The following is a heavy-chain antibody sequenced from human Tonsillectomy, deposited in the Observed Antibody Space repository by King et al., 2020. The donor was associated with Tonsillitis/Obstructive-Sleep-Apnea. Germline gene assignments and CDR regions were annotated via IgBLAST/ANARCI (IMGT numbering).Heavy chain of an antibody. CDR1: GGTFSSYA. Sequence: QLVQSGAEVKKPGSSLKVSCKASGGTFSSYAISWVRQAPGQGLDWMGGIIPIFGTANYAQKFQGRVTITADESTSTAYMELSSLRSEDTAVYYCAREGYCSSTSCSPDYWGQGTLVTVSS. CDR3: AREGYCSSTSCSPDY. D-gene: IGHD2-2*01. CDR2: IIPIFGTA. V-gene: IGHV1-69*01. J-gene: IGHJ4*02.